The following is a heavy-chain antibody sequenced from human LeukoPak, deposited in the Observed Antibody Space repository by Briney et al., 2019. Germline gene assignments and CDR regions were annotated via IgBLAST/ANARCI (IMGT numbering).Heavy chain of an antibody. J-gene: IGHJ4*02. CDR1: GVSISSGDYY. CDR3: ARGEIEPFFDY. V-gene: IGHV4-30-4*01. CDR2: IYYSGST. Sequence: SETLSLTCTVSGVSISSGDYYWSWIRQPPGKGLEWIGYIYYSGSTYYNPSLKSRVTISVDTSKNQFSLKLSSVTAADTAVYYCARGEIEPFFDYWGQGTLVTVSS. D-gene: IGHD1-26*01.